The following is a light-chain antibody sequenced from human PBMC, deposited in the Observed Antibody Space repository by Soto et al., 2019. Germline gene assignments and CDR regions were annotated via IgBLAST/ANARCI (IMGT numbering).Light chain of an antibody. Sequence: QSALTQPASVSGSPGQSITISCTGTSRDVGDYNYVSWYQQHPGKAPKLMIYDVTNRPSGVSNRFSASKSGNTASLTISGLQPEDEADYYCTSYTRSGTYVFGTGTKLTVL. CDR3: TSYTRSGTYV. CDR2: DVT. CDR1: SRDVGDYNY. V-gene: IGLV2-14*01. J-gene: IGLJ1*01.